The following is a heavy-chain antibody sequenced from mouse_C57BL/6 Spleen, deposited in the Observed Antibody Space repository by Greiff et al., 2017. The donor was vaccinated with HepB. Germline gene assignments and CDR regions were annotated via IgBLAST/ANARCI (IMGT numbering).Heavy chain of an antibody. J-gene: IGHJ2*01. CDR1: GYSITSGYY. CDR3: ARMGFTTVVATNFDY. V-gene: IGHV3-6*01. D-gene: IGHD1-1*01. Sequence: QSGPGLVKPSQSLSLTCSVTGYSITSGYYWNWIRQFPGNKLEWMGYISYDGSNNYNPSLKNRISITRDTSKYQFFLKLNSVTTEDTATYYCARMGFTTVVATNFDYWGQGTTLTVSS. CDR2: ISYDGSN.